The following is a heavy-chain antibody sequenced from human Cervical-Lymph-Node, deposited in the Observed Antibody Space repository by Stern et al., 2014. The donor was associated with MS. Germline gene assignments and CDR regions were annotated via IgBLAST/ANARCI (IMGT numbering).Heavy chain of an antibody. D-gene: IGHD3-22*01. Sequence: EVQLVESGAEVKKPGESLKISCKGSGYSFTSYWIGWVRQMPGKGLEWMGIIYPGDSDTRYSPASQGQVTISADNSISTAILQWSSLKASDTAMYYCARRRSSGYSSFDYWGQGTLVTVSS. CDR1: GYSFTSYW. CDR3: ARRRSSGYSSFDY. V-gene: IGHV5-51*01. CDR2: IYPGDSDT. J-gene: IGHJ4*02.